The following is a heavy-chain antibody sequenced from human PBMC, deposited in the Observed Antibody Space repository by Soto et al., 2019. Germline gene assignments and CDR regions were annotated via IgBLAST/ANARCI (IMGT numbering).Heavy chain of an antibody. CDR2: MYYGGRT. V-gene: IGHV4-59*01. Sequence: ETLSRTCTVSGGSISSYYWSWIRQPPGKGLEWIGYMYYGGRTNYNPSLKSRVSISMDTSKNQFSLNLDSVTAADTAVYFCARDFAYFDTWGMETLFTVSS. CDR3: ARDFAYFDT. D-gene: IGHD3-3*01. CDR1: GGSISSYY. J-gene: IGHJ4*02.